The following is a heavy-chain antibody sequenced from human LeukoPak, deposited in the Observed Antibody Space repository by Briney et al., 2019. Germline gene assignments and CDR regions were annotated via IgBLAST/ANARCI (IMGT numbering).Heavy chain of an antibody. CDR3: ARDRYGSGSYYNLFDY. D-gene: IGHD3-10*01. V-gene: IGHV3-30-3*01. Sequence: GGSLRLSCAASGFTFSSYAIHWVRQAPGKGLEWVAVISYDGSNKYYADSVKGRFTISRDNSKNTLYLQMNSLRAEDTAVYYCARDRYGSGSYYNLFDYWGRGTLVTVSS. CDR1: GFTFSSYA. CDR2: ISYDGSNK. J-gene: IGHJ4*02.